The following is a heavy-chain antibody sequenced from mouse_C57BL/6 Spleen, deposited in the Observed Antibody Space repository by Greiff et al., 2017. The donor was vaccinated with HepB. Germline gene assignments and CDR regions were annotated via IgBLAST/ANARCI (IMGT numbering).Heavy chain of an antibody. D-gene: IGHD1-1*01. CDR1: GYTFTDYE. CDR3: KRKGISITTVVATGDY. J-gene: IGHJ2*01. V-gene: IGHV1-15*01. CDR2: IDPETGGT. Sequence: VQLQQSGAELVRPGASVTLSCKASGYTFTDYEMHWVKQTPVHGLEWIGAIDPETGGTAYNQKFKGKAILTADKSSSTAYMELRSLTSEDSAVYDCKRKGISITTVVATGDYWGQGTTLTVSS.